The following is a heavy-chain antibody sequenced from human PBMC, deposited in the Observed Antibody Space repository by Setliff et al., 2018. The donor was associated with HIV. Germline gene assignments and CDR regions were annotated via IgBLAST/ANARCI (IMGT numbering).Heavy chain of an antibody. J-gene: IGHJ4*02. V-gene: IGHV1-8*03. D-gene: IGHD6-13*01. CDR3: AIGSSNWPHRPNNYYFDY. CDR2: MNPNGGNT. Sequence: ASVKVSCKASGYTFTSYDINWVRQATGQGLEWMGWMNPNGGNTGYAQKFQGRVTITRNTSISTAYMELSSLRSEDTGVYYCAIGSSNWPHRPNNYYFDYWGQGTLVTVSS. CDR1: GYTFTSYD.